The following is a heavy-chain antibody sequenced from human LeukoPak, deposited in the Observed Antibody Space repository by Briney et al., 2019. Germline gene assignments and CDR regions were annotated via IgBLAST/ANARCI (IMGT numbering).Heavy chain of an antibody. CDR3: GRVLGGSYRVIDY. CDR2: IDSTGSTK. V-gene: IGHV3-48*03. D-gene: IGHD1-26*01. CDR1: GFTFSRYE. Sequence: GGSLRLSCAASGFTFSRYEMNWVRQTPGKGLEWVSYIDSTGSTKNYADSAKDRFTISRDNAKNSLYLQMNSLRAEDTAVYYCGRVLGGSYRVIDYWGQGTLVTVSS. J-gene: IGHJ4*02.